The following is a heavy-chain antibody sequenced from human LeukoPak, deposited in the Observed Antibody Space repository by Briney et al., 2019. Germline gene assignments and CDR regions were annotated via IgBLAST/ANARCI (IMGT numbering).Heavy chain of an antibody. J-gene: IGHJ4*02. CDR3: TRVGYIDEGIDY. V-gene: IGHV3-33*03. D-gene: IGHD5-24*01. CDR2: IWDDGNNK. CDR1: GFSFSNHG. Sequence: GGSLRLSCAASGFSFSNHGMHWVRQAPGKRLEWVAVIWDDGNNKRYANSVNGRFTISRDNSENTLYLQMNSLRAEDTAIYYCTRVGYIDEGIDYWGQGTLVTVSS.